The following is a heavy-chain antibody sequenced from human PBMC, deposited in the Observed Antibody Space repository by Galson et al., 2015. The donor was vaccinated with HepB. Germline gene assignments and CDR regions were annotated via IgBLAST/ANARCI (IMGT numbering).Heavy chain of an antibody. CDR2: IIPIFGTA. CDR3: ARVTAVAGTYGYYYYYGMDV. J-gene: IGHJ6*02. CDR1: GGTFSSYA. V-gene: IGHV1-69*13. D-gene: IGHD6-19*01. Sequence: SVKVSCKASGGTFSSYAISWVRQAPGQGLEWMGGIIPIFGTANYAQKFQGRVTITADESTSTAYMELRSLRSDDTAVYYCARVTAVAGTYGYYYYYGMDVWGQGTTVTVSS.